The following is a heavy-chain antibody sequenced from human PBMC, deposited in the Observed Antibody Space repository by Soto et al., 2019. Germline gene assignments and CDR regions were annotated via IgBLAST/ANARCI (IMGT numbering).Heavy chain of an antibody. CDR1: GFTFSTYI. V-gene: IGHV3-21*01. CDR3: ATHREGATYYFDY. CDR2: IGSSSSYI. J-gene: IGHJ4*02. D-gene: IGHD1-26*01. Sequence: EVQLVESGGGLVKPGGSLRLSCAASGFTFSTYIMNWVRQTPGKGLEWVSSIGSSSSYIYYAESVKGRFTISRDNAKSSLFLQMNSLRAEDTAVYYCATHREGATYYFDYWGQGTLLTVSS.